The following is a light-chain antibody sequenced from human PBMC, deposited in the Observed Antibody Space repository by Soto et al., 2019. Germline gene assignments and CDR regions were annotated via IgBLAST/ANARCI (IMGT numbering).Light chain of an antibody. J-gene: IGKJ1*01. Sequence: IVMTQSPDSLAVSLGERATINCRSSQSLTYSVNNENYLSWFQQKPGQPPKLILYWASTRESGVPDRFSGSGSGTDFTLTISSLQAEDVAVYYCQQSYGPPWTFGQGTRVEI. V-gene: IGKV4-1*01. CDR3: QQSYGPPWT. CDR2: WAS. CDR1: QSLTYSVNNENY.